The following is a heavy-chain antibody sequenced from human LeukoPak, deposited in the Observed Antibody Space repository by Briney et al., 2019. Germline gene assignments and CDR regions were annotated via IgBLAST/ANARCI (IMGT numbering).Heavy chain of an antibody. CDR2: VSSDGSIK. J-gene: IGHJ4*02. CDR1: GFTFSSYG. Sequence: GGSLRLSCAASGFTFSSYGIHWVRQAPGKGLEWVAVVSSDGSIKYYADCGKGRFTISRDTSKNTVYLQMNSLGTEDTAFYYCARGYSSSWLGYFDYWGQGTLVTVSS. V-gene: IGHV3-30*03. D-gene: IGHD6-13*01. CDR3: ARGYSSSWLGYFDY.